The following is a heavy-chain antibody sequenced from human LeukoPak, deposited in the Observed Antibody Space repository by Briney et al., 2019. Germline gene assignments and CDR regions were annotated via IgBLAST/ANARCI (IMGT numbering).Heavy chain of an antibody. CDR2: TYISGNT. Sequence: GGSLRLSGEASGLTVSSNYISWVRQAPGNGLKWVSVTYISGNTYYADSVKGRFTFSRDNTKNTLYLQMNSLRVEDSEVYYCATEVGSWGQGNLVAVSS. CDR1: GLTVSSNY. CDR3: ATEVGS. J-gene: IGHJ5*02. V-gene: IGHV3-66*01. D-gene: IGHD1-26*01.